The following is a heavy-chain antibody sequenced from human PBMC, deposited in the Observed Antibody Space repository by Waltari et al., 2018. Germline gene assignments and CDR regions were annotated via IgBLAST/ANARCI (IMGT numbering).Heavy chain of an antibody. J-gene: IGHJ4*02. CDR1: GGTFSSYA. Sequence: QVQLVQSGAEVKKPGSSVKVSCKASGGTFSSYAISWVRQAPGQGREWMGGIIPTFVTATYGQKVQGRVTMTTDESTSTAYMELSSLRSEDTAVYYCARDAGSTSYYDTLNFDYWGQGTLVTVSS. CDR2: IIPTFVTA. V-gene: IGHV1-69*05. D-gene: IGHD3-22*01. CDR3: ARDAGSTSYYDTLNFDY.